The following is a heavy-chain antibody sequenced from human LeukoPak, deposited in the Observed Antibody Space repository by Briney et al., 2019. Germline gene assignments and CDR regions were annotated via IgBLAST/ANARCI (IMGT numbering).Heavy chain of an antibody. D-gene: IGHD4-17*01. Sequence: SETLSLTCTVSGGSISSYYWSWIRQPPGKGLEWIGYIYYSGSTNYNPSLKSRVTISVDTSKNQFSLKLSSVTAADTAVYYCARDQYGDYVSVYAFDIWGQGTMVTVSS. V-gene: IGHV4-59*01. CDR3: ARDQYGDYVSVYAFDI. CDR2: IYYSGST. J-gene: IGHJ3*02. CDR1: GGSISSYY.